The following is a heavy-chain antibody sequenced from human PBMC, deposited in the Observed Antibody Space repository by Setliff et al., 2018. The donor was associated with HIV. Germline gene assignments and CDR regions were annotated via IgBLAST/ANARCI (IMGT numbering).Heavy chain of an antibody. Sequence: SETLSLTCAVSGGSISGFNWWSWVRQTPGRGLEWIGEIYHYGSTNYNPSLMSRVTISLDKSKNHFSLKLTSVTAADTAVYYCARDTTDWFDPWGQGTLVTVSS. CDR1: GGSISGFNW. CDR3: ARDTTDWFDP. D-gene: IGHD4-17*01. V-gene: IGHV4-4*02. CDR2: IYHYGST. J-gene: IGHJ5*02.